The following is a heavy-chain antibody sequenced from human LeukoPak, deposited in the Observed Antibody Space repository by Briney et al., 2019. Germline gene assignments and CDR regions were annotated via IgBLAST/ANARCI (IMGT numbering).Heavy chain of an antibody. J-gene: IGHJ4*02. CDR1: GFTFSSHG. CDR2: IVYDGSEK. Sequence: GGSLRLSCAASGFTFSSHGMHWVRQAPGKGLEWVAVIVYDGSEKYYKESVKGRFTISRDNSKNTLYLQMDSLRPEDTAVYYCAKDPRTGAVSGIFYFDYWGQGTLLTVSS. D-gene: IGHD6-19*01. V-gene: IGHV3-30*18. CDR3: AKDPRTGAVSGIFYFDY.